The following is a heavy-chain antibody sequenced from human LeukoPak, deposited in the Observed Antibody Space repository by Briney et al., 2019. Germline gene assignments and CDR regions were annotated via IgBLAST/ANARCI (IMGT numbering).Heavy chain of an antibody. CDR2: ISGSGGST. J-gene: IGHJ4*02. Sequence: PGGSLRLSCAASGFTFSSYAMSWVRQAPGKGLEWVSAISGSGGSTYCADSVKGRFTISRDNSKNTLYLQMNSLRAEDTAVYYCATRIMITFGGVIVEGPFDYWGQGTLVTVSS. V-gene: IGHV3-23*01. CDR3: ATRIMITFGGVIVEGPFDY. CDR1: GFTFSSYA. D-gene: IGHD3-16*02.